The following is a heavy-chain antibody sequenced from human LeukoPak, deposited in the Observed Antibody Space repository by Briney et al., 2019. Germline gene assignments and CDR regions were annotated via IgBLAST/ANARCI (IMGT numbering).Heavy chain of an antibody. CDR3: AKDRAGYSGARGFDC. D-gene: IGHD5-12*01. V-gene: IGHV3-23*01. J-gene: IGHJ4*02. CDR2: ITTSGGST. CDR1: GFTFSIYD. Sequence: GGSLRLSCAASGFTFSIYDMSWVRQAPGKGLEWVSSITTSGGSTFYADSVMGRFTISRDNSRNTLYLQMNSLGAADTAVYYCAKDRAGYSGARGFDCWGQGTLVTVSS.